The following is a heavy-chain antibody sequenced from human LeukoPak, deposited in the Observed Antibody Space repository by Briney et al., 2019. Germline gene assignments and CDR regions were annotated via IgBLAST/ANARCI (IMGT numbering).Heavy chain of an antibody. CDR2: IDSDGSDK. D-gene: IGHD1-26*01. CDR3: ARGGPSGSYFDY. V-gene: IGHV3-74*01. CDR1: GFTFRTEW. J-gene: IGHJ4*02. Sequence: PGGSLRLSCAASGFTFRTEWMFWVRQPPGQGLVWLSRIDSDGSDKAYADSVKGRFTISRDNTKNTVYLQINSLRVDDTALYFCARGGPSGSYFDYWGRGILVTVSS.